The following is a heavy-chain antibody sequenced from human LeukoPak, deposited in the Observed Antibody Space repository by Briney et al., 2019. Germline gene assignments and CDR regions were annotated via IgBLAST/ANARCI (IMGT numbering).Heavy chain of an antibody. CDR1: GYTFTSYG. D-gene: IGHD3-3*02. V-gene: IGHV1-18*01. CDR2: ISAYNGNT. J-gene: IGHJ5*02. CDR3: ARCQSLPGVLALLSQCDNWFDP. Sequence: ASVKVSCKASGYTFTSYGISWVRQAPGQGLEWMGWISAYNGNTNYAQKLQGRVTMTTDTSTSTAYMELRSLRSDDAAVYYCARCQSLPGVLALLSQCDNWFDPWGQGTLVTVSS.